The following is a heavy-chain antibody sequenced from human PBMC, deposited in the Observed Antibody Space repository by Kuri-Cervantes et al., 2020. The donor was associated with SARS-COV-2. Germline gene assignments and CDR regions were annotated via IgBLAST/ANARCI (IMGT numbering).Heavy chain of an antibody. CDR2: INHSGST. D-gene: IGHD3-16*01. Sequence: AGSLRLSCAVYGGSFSGYYWSWIRQPPGKGLEWIGEINHSGSTNYNPSLKSRVTISVDTSKNQFSLKLSSVTAADTAVYYCARDDYVWGSDSDYWGQGTLVTVSS. CDR1: GGSFSGYY. V-gene: IGHV4-34*01. CDR3: ARDDYVWGSDSDY. J-gene: IGHJ4*02.